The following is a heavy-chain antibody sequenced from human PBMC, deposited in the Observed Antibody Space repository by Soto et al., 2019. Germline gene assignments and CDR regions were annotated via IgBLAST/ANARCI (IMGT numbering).Heavy chain of an antibody. Sequence: SSVKVSFKASGGTFSSYAISWVRQAPGQGLEWMGGIIPIFGTANYAQKFQGRVTITADESTSTAYMELSSLRSEDTAVYYCARDPNGVQLWNTVGNWFDPWGQGTLVTVSS. V-gene: IGHV1-69*13. CDR1: GGTFSSYA. CDR3: ARDPNGVQLWNTVGNWFDP. D-gene: IGHD5-18*01. CDR2: IIPIFGTA. J-gene: IGHJ5*02.